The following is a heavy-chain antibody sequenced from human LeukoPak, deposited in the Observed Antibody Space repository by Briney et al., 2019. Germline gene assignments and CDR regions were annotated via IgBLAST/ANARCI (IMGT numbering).Heavy chain of an antibody. CDR2: MNPNSGNT. V-gene: IGHV1-8*01. CDR3: ARGRRYYDSSGYPSLYYYYGMDV. D-gene: IGHD3-22*01. J-gene: IGHJ6*02. CDR1: GYTFTSYD. Sequence: ASVKVSCKASGYTFTSYDINWVRQATGQGLEWMGWMNPNSGNTGYAQKFQGRVTVTRNTSISTAYMELSSLRSEDAAVYYCARGRRYYDSSGYPSLYYYYGMDVWGQGTTVTVSS.